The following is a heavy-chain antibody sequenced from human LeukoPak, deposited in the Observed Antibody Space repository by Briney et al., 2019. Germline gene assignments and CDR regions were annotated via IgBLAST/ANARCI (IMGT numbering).Heavy chain of an antibody. Sequence: ASVKVSCKASGYTFTSYYMHWVRQAPGQGLEWMGIINPSGGSTSYAQKFQGRVTMIRDTSTSTVYMELSSLRSEDTAVYYCARGLYSSGWGAAYYYYYMDVWGKGTTVTISS. CDR3: ARGLYSSGWGAAYYYYYMDV. J-gene: IGHJ6*03. CDR1: GYTFTSYY. CDR2: INPSGGST. D-gene: IGHD6-19*01. V-gene: IGHV1-46*01.